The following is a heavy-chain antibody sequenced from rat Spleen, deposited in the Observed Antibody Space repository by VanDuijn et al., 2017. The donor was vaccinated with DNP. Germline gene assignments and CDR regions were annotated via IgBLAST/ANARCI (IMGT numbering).Heavy chain of an antibody. J-gene: IGHJ2*01. V-gene: IGHV5-22*01. CDR1: GFTFSDYY. Sequence: EVQLVESGGGLVQPGRSLKLSCAASGFTFSDYYMAWVRQAPTRGLEWVAYIGSDGYAPYYGVSVKGRFTISRDNTKTILYLQMDSLRSEDTATYYCARAADFDYWGQGVMVTVSS. CDR2: IGSDGYAP. CDR3: ARAADFDY.